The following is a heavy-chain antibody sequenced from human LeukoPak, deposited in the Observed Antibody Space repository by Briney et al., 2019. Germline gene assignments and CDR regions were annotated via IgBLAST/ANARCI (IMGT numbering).Heavy chain of an antibody. CDR3: AKDEIAAAGLDY. Sequence: GGSLRLSCAASGFTFSSYGMHWVRPAPGKGLEGVAVIWYDGSNKYYADSVKGRFTISRDNSKNTLYLQMNSLRAEDTAVYYCAKDEIAAAGLDYWSQGTLVTVSS. CDR1: GFTFSSYG. J-gene: IGHJ4*02. D-gene: IGHD6-13*01. CDR2: IWYDGSNK. V-gene: IGHV3-33*06.